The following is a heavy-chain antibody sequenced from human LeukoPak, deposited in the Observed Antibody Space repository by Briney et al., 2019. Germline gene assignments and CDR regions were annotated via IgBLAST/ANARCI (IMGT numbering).Heavy chain of an antibody. CDR1: GYTFTSYY. CDR3: ARVPYCSGGSCYSGFDY. CDR2: INPSGGST. V-gene: IGHV1-46*01. J-gene: IGHJ4*02. Sequence: ASVKVSCKASGYTFTSYYMHWVRQAPGQGLEWMGIINPSGGSTSYAQKFQGRVTMTRDTSTSTVYRELSSLRSEDTAVYYCARVPYCSGGSCYSGFDYWGQGTLVTVSS. D-gene: IGHD2-15*01.